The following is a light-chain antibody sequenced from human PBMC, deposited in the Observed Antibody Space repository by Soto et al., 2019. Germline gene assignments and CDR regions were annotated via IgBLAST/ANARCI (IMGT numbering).Light chain of an antibody. CDR1: TSDVGAYNY. J-gene: IGLJ1*01. CDR3: SSKTSSSSPFV. Sequence: QSALTQPASVSGSPGQSITISCTGSTSDVGAYNYVSWYKHRPGQAPQLMIYEVSNRPSGVSNRFSGSKSGNTASLTISGLQADDEGDYYCSSKTSSSSPFVFGTGTKVTVL. V-gene: IGLV2-14*01. CDR2: EVS.